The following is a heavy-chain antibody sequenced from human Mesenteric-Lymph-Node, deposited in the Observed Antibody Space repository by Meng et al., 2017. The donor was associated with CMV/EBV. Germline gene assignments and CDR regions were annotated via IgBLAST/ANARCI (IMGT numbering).Heavy chain of an antibody. D-gene: IGHD3-3*01. CDR2: ISSVSSKI. V-gene: IGHV3-21*01. CDR3: VAEHDFWSGYHNWFDP. CDR1: GFSFSTFA. J-gene: IGHJ5*02. Sequence: LSLTCAASGFSFSTFAMSWVRQAPGKGLEWVSSISSVSSKIYYAHSVRGRFTISRDNAKNSLHLQMNSLRVEDTAIYYCVAEHDFWSGYHNWFDPWGQGALVTVSS.